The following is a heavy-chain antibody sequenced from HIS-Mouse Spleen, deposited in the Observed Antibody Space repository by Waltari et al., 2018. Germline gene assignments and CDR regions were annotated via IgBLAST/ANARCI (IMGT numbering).Heavy chain of an antibody. CDR2: IDWDDDK. D-gene: IGHD6-19*01. V-gene: IGHV2-70*15. CDR3: ARIAEGYTSGWYAFDY. CDR1: GFSLSTSGMC. J-gene: IGHJ4*02. Sequence: QVTLRESGPALVKPTQTLTLTCTFSGFSLSTSGMCVSWIRQPPGKALEWLARIDWDDDKYYSTSLKTRLTISRDTSKNQVVLTMTNMDTLDTATYYCARIAEGYTSGWYAFDYWGQGTLVTVSS.